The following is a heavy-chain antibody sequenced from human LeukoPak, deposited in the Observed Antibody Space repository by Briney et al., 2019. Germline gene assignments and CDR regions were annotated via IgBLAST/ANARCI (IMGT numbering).Heavy chain of an antibody. CDR3: ARHEEEDGYNAKTPDY. V-gene: IGHV4-39*01. Sequence: SETLSLTCDVSGVSISGTNYYWGWIRQPPGMGLEWIGSIHYRLPTFYNPLLKSRVTISVDTSKNQISLRLRSVTAADTAVYYCARHEEEDGYNAKTPDYWGQGTLVTVSS. CDR1: GVSISGTNYY. J-gene: IGHJ4*02. CDR2: IHYRLPT. D-gene: IGHD5-24*01.